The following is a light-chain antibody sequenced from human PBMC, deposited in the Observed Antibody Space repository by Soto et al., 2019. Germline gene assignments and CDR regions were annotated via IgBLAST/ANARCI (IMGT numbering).Light chain of an antibody. V-gene: IGKV3-15*01. CDR3: QQYNNWFPWT. CDR1: QSVSCN. J-gene: IGKJ1*01. CDR2: GPS. Sequence: EIVMTQSPPTLSVSPGERATLSCRASQSVSCNLAWYQQKPGQARRLLIYGPSTRVTGILARFNGSGSRTEFTLTISSLQAEDFAVYYCQQYNNWFPWTFRQGTKVEIK.